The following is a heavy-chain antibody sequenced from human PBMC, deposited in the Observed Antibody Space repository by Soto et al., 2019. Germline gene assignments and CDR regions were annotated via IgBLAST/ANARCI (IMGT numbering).Heavy chain of an antibody. V-gene: IGHV4-39*01. CDR2: VYYSGST. CDR3: ARQPRGPGYGERGLYFDY. D-gene: IGHD3-16*01. CDR1: GGSTNSRSDY. Sequence: PSETLSLTCTGSGGSTNSRSDYWGWIRQPPGKGLEWIGSVYYSGSTYDNPSLQSRVTISVDTSRNQFSLKLISVTAADTAVYFCARQPRGPGYGERGLYFDYWGQGTLVTAPQ. J-gene: IGHJ4*02.